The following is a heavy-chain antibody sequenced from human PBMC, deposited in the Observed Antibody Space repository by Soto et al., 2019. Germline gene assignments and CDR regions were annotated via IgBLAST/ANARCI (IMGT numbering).Heavy chain of an antibody. J-gene: IGHJ4*02. Sequence: EVQLVESGGGLVKPGGSLRLSCAASGFTFSSYSMNWVRQAPGKGLEWVSSISSSSSYIYYADSVKGRFTISRDNAKNSLYLQMNSLRAEDTDVYYGGRDRRDGYNFDYWGQGTLVTVS. CDR1: GFTFSSYS. CDR2: ISSSSSYI. CDR3: GRDRRDGYNFDY. D-gene: IGHD5-12*01. V-gene: IGHV3-21*01.